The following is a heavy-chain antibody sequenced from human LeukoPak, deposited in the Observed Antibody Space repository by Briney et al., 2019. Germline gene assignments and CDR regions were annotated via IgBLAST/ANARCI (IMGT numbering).Heavy chain of an antibody. CDR1: GGSISSYY. CDR2: IYYSGST. CDR3: ARGRYYYGMDV. J-gene: IGHJ6*02. Sequence: PSETLSLTCTVSGGSISSYYWSWIRQPSGKGLEWIGYIYYSGSTNYNPSLKSRVTISVDTSKNQFSLKLSSVTAADTAVYYCARGRYYYGMDVWGQGTTVTVSS. V-gene: IGHV4-59*01.